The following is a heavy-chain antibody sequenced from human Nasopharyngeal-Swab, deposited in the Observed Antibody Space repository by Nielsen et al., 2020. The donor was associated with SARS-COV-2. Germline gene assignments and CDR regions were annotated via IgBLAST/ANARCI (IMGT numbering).Heavy chain of an antibody. J-gene: IGHJ4*02. CDR2: IYHSGST. D-gene: IGHD6-19*01. V-gene: IGHV4-38-2*02. CDR1: GYSISSGYY. CDR3: ARGGYSSGWVVY. Sequence: ESLKISCTVSGYSISSGYYWGWIRQPPGKGLEWIGSIYHSGSTYYNPSLKRRVTISVDTSKNQFSLKLSSVTAADTAVYYCARGGYSSGWVVYWGQGTLVTVSS.